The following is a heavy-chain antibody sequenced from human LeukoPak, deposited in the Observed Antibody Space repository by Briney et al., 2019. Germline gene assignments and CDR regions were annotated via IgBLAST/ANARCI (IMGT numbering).Heavy chain of an antibody. D-gene: IGHD6-6*01. CDR1: GGSISSYY. Sequence: SETLSLTCTVSGGSISSYYWSWIRQPPGKGLEWLGYIYYSGSTNYNPSLKSRVTISVDTSKNQFSLKLTSVTAADTAVYYCARMPGSSTGFDYWGRGTLVTVSS. CDR3: ARMPGSSTGFDY. V-gene: IGHV4-59*01. J-gene: IGHJ4*02. CDR2: IYYSGST.